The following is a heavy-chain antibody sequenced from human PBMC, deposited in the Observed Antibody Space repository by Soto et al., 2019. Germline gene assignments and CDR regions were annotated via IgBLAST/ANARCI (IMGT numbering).Heavy chain of an antibody. CDR3: ARESKWYGGQYFQD. V-gene: IGHV3-23*01. Sequence: EVQLLQSGGGLAQPGTSLRLSCAASGFTFKYYAMTWVRQAPGKGLEWVSTISGSGDKTDYADSVKGRFRVSRDNSKDTLYLEMGSPRAAHTALYYCARESKWYGGQYFQDWGQGTLVTFSS. J-gene: IGHJ1*01. CDR2: ISGSGDKT. D-gene: IGHD2-8*01. CDR1: GFTFKYYA.